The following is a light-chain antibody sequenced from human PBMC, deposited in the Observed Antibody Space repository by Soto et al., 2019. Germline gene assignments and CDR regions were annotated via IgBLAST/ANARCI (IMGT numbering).Light chain of an antibody. CDR3: QSYDSSLSGYV. Sequence: QSVLTQPPSVSGAPGQRVTIPCTGSSSNIGAGYDVHWYQQLPGTAPKLLIFVNINRPSGVPDRFSGSKSGTSASLAITGLRAEDEADYYCQSYDSSLSGYVFGTGTKLTVL. CDR1: SSNIGAGYD. CDR2: VNI. V-gene: IGLV1-40*01. J-gene: IGLJ1*01.